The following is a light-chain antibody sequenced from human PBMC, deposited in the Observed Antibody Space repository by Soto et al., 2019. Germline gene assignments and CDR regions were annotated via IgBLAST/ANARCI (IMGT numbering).Light chain of an antibody. V-gene: IGKV4-1*01. Sequence: DIVMTQSPDSLSVSLGERATINCKSSQTVLHGSNYLAWYQQRAGQPPKLLIYWASTRESGVPDRFSGSGSGTDFTLTIRSLQAEDVAVYYCQQYYTTPVTFGQGTKVEI. CDR1: QTVLHGSNY. J-gene: IGKJ1*01. CDR2: WAS. CDR3: QQYYTTPVT.